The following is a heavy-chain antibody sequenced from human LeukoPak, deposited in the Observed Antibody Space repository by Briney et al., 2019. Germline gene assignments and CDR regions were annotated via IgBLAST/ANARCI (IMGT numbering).Heavy chain of an antibody. V-gene: IGHV4-61*02. CDR3: ARMMSGYDYFYYYYYMDV. CDR1: GGSISSGSYY. D-gene: IGHD5-12*01. Sequence: SQTLSLTCTVSGGSISSGSYYWRWIRQPAGKGLEWIGRIYTSGSTNYNPSLKSRVTISVDTSKNQFSLKLSSVTAADTAVYYCARMMSGYDYFYYYYYMDVWGKGTTVTVSS. J-gene: IGHJ6*03. CDR2: IYTSGST.